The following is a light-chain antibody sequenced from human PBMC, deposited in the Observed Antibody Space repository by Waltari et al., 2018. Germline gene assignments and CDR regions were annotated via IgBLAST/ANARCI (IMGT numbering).Light chain of an antibody. CDR3: QQRGNSPTT. CDR2: DAS. Sequence: EIVLTQSPATLYLSQGERATLSCRASQSVARYLAWYQQKPGQAPRLLIYDASNRATGIPARFSGSGSGTDFTLTISGLEPDDFAVYFCQQRGNSPTTFGQGTRLEI. V-gene: IGKV3-11*01. J-gene: IGKJ5*01. CDR1: QSVARY.